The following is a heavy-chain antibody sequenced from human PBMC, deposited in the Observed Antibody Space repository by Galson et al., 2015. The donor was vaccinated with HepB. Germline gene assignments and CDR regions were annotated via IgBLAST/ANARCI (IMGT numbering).Heavy chain of an antibody. D-gene: IGHD2-21*01. CDR1: GGTFSSYA. Sequence: SVKVSCKASGGTFSSYAISWVRQAPGQGLEWMGGIIPIFGTANYAQKFQGRVTITADESTSTAYTELSSLRSEDTAVYYCARAQGDCGGDCYYPYYYYYYMDVWGKGTTVTVSS. CDR2: IIPIFGTA. V-gene: IGHV1-69*13. CDR3: ARAQGDCGGDCYYPYYYYYYMDV. J-gene: IGHJ6*03.